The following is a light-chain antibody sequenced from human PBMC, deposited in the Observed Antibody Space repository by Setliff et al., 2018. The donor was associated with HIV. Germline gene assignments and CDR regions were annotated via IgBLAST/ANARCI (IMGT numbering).Light chain of an antibody. V-gene: IGLV2-14*01. CDR1: SSDVGGYNY. Sequence: SPGQSIIISCTGTSSDVGGYNYVSWYQQHPGKAPKLIIYEVTNRPSGVSDRFSGSKSVNTASLTISGLQTEDEADYYCNSYTTSGTRVFGTGTKVTVL. CDR3: NSYTTSGTRV. CDR2: EVT. J-gene: IGLJ1*01.